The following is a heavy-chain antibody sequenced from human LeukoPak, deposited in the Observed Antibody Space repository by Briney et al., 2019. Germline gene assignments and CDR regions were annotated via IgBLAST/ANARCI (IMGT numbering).Heavy chain of an antibody. CDR1: GGSISSYY. J-gene: IGHJ4*02. V-gene: IGHV4-4*07. D-gene: IGHD6-13*01. CDR3: ARVGYSSSWYRGFDY. Sequence: SETLSLTCTVSGGSISSYYWSWIRQPAGKGLEWIGRIYTSGSTNYNPSLKSRVTMSVDTSKNQFSLELSSVTAADTAVYYCARVGYSSSWYRGFDYWGQGTLVTVSS. CDR2: IYTSGST.